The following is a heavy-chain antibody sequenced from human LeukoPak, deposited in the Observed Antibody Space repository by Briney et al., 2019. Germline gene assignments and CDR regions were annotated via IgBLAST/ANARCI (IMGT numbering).Heavy chain of an antibody. Sequence: SETLSLTCTVSGYSISSGYYWSWIRQPPGKGLEWIGYIYYSGSTNYNPSLKSRVTISVDTSKNQFSLKLSSVTAADTAVYYCARADYGGKPYYYYGMDVWGQGTTVTVSS. J-gene: IGHJ6*02. CDR3: ARADYGGKPYYYYGMDV. CDR2: IYYSGST. V-gene: IGHV4-61*01. CDR1: GYSISSGYY. D-gene: IGHD4-23*01.